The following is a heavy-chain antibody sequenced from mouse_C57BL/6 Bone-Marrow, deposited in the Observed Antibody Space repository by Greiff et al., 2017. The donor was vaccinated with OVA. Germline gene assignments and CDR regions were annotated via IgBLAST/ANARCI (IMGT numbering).Heavy chain of an antibody. J-gene: IGHJ2*01. V-gene: IGHV5-4*01. CDR1: GFTFSSYA. CDR2: ISDGGSYT. Sequence: DVHLVESGGGLVKPGGSLKLSCAASGFTFSSYAMSWVRQTPEKRLEWVATISDGGSYTYYPDNVKGRFTISRDNAKNNLYLQMSHLKSEDTAMYYCARHYYGSPDYWGQGTTLTVSS. D-gene: IGHD1-1*01. CDR3: ARHYYGSPDY.